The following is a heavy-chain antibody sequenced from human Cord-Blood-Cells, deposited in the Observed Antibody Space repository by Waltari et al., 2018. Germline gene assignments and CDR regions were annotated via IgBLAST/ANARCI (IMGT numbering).Heavy chain of an antibody. Sequence: QVQLVQSGAEVKKPGASVKVSCKVSGYTLTELSMHWVRPAPGKGLEWMGGFDPEDGETIYAQKVQGRVTMTEDTSTDTAYMELSSLRSEDTAVYYCATGWCGLVGVVSNFDYWGQGTLVTVSS. CDR1: GYTLTELS. CDR2: FDPEDGET. CDR3: ATGWCGLVGVVSNFDY. J-gene: IGHJ4*02. D-gene: IGHD3-3*01. V-gene: IGHV1-24*01.